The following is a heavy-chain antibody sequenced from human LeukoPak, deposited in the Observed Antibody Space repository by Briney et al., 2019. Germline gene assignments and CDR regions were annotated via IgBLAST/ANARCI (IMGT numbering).Heavy chain of an antibody. V-gene: IGHV4-4*07. CDR2: IYTSGST. D-gene: IGHD5-18*01. CDR3: ARESVTAMIYYYYGMDV. J-gene: IGHJ6*02. Sequence: SQTLSLTCTVSGGSISSYYWSWIRQPAGKGLEWSGRIYTSGSTNYSPSLKSRVTMSVDTSKNQFSLKLSSVTAADTAVYYCARESVTAMIYYYYGMDVWGQGTTVTVSS. CDR1: GGSISSYY.